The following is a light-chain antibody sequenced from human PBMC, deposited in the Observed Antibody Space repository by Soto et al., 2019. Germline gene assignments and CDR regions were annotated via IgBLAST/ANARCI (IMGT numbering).Light chain of an antibody. CDR1: SSNIGRNT. CDR2: KDN. J-gene: IGLJ2*01. CDR3: AAWDASLSGVV. Sequence: QSVLTQPPSASGTPGQRGTLSCTGGSSNIGRNTVNWYQQLPGTAPKLLMYKDNQRPSGVPDRFSGSKSGTSASLAISGLQSEDEADYYCAAWDASLSGVVFGGGTKLTVL. V-gene: IGLV1-44*01.